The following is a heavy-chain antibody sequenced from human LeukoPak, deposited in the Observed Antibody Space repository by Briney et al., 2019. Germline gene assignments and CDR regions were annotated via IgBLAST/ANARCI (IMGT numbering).Heavy chain of an antibody. V-gene: IGHV1-18*01. D-gene: IGHD3-9*01. J-gene: IGHJ3*01. Sequence: ASVKVSCKASGYMFGVFGITWVRQAPGQGLAWMGSIRVHNGDTNYAHKFQGRLTMTTDTSATTAYMELRSLKSDDTAVYYCARDRYDVGIAFDFWGQGTMDTVSS. CDR3: ARDRYDVGIAFDF. CDR1: GYMFGVFG. CDR2: IRVHNGDT.